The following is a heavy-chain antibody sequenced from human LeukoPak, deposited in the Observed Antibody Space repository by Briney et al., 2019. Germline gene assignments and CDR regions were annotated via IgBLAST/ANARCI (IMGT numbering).Heavy chain of an antibody. J-gene: IGHJ4*02. CDR2: IYHSGST. Sequence: SGTLSLTCAVSGGSISSSNWWSWVRQPPGKGLEWIGEIYHSGSTNYNPSLKSRVTISVDKSKNQFSLKLSSVTAADTAVYYCASHIVGVKYYFDYWGQGTLVTVSS. CDR3: ASHIVGVKYYFDY. V-gene: IGHV4-4*02. CDR1: GGSISSSNW. D-gene: IGHD1-26*01.